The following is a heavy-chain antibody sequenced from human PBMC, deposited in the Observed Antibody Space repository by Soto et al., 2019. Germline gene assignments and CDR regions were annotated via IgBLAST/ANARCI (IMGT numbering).Heavy chain of an antibody. V-gene: IGHV1-69*02. Sequence: ASVKVSCKASGGTFSTYNVNWVRQTPGQGLEWMGRIILPLDIATYAQSFQGRVTITADKSTSTAYMELSSLTSGDTAVYYCARSQCTSNNCFYNWFDPWGQGTLVTVSS. CDR3: ARSQCTSNNCFYNWFDP. J-gene: IGHJ5*02. CDR1: GGTFSTYN. CDR2: IILPLDIA. D-gene: IGHD2-2*01.